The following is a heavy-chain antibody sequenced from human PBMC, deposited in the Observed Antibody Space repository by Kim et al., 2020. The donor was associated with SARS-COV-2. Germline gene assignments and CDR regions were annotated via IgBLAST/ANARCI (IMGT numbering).Heavy chain of an antibody. D-gene: IGHD3-10*01. CDR1: GGSFNDYY. Sequence: SETLSLTCVVYGGSFNDYYWSWIRQPPGKGLEWIGEINHSGSTNYNPSLKSRVIISVDTSKNQFSLKLSSVTAADTAGFYCAGGQDVDSGRYGGMDVW. CDR2: INHSGST. CDR3: AGGQDVDSGRYGGMDV. J-gene: IGHJ6*01. V-gene: IGHV4-34*01.